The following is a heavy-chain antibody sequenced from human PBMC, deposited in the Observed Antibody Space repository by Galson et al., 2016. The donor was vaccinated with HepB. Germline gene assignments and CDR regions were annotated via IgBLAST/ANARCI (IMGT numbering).Heavy chain of an antibody. CDR1: GFIFSTYS. Sequence: SLRLSCAASGFIFSTYSMNWVRQAPGKGLEWVSYISSSSSTIYYADSVKGRFTISRDSAKNSLYLQMNSLRAEDTAVYYCARDGSGGMYYYYGMDVWGQGTTVTVSS. CDR3: ARDGSGGMYYYYGMDV. V-gene: IGHV3-48*04. J-gene: IGHJ6*02. CDR2: ISSSSSTI. D-gene: IGHD3-10*01.